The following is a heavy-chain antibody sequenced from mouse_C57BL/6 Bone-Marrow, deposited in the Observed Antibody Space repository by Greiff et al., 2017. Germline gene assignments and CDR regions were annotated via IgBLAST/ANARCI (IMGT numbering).Heavy chain of an antibody. V-gene: IGHV2-4*01. J-gene: IGHJ4*01. CDR3: AKNSPITTVPLDY. Sequence: VQRVESGPGLVQPSQSLSITCTVSGFSLTSYGVHWVRQPPGKGLEWLGVIWSGGSTDYNAAFISRLSISKDNSKSQVFFKMNSLQADDTAIYYCAKNSPITTVPLDYWGQGTSVTVSS. CDR1: GFSLTSYG. CDR2: IWSGGST. D-gene: IGHD1-1*01.